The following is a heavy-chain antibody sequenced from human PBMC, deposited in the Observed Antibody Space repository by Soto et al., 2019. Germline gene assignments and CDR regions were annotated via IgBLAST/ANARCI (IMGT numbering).Heavy chain of an antibody. J-gene: IGHJ6*03. Sequence: PSETLSLTCTVSGGSISSYYWSWIRQPPGKGLEWIGYIYYSGSTNYNPSLKSRVTISVDTSKNQFSLKLSSVTAADTAVYYCARGGCSSTSCYPYYYYYYMDVWGKGTTVTVSS. CDR3: ARGGCSSTSCYPYYYYYYMDV. D-gene: IGHD2-2*01. CDR1: GGSISSYY. V-gene: IGHV4-59*01. CDR2: IYYSGST.